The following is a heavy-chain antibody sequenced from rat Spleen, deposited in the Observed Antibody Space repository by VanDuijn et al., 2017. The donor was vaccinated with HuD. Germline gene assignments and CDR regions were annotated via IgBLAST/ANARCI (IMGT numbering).Heavy chain of an antibody. Sequence: EVKLVESGGGLVQPGRSLKLSCTAFGFNFNDYWMGWVRQAPGKGLEWIGEINKDSSTIKYTPSLKEKLTISRDNAQHTLYLQMSKLGSEDTATYYCARPGYSGGGWYFDFWGPGTMVTVSS. V-gene: IGHV4-2*01. D-gene: IGHD1-1*01. J-gene: IGHJ1*01. CDR3: ARPGYSGGGWYFDF. CDR2: INKDSSTI. CDR1: GFNFNDYW.